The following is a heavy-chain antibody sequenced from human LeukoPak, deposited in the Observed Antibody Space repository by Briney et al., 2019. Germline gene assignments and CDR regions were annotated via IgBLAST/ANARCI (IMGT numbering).Heavy chain of an antibody. D-gene: IGHD6-13*01. CDR1: GFTFSDYY. CDR2: ISSSGSTI. V-gene: IGHV3-11*04. J-gene: IGHJ4*02. CDR3: ARDKSRSWYEYES. Sequence: PGGSLRLSCAASGFTFSDYYMSWIRQAPGKGLEWVSYISSSGSTIYYADSVKGRFTISRDNAKNSLYLQMSSLGAEDTAVYYCARDKSRSWYEYESWGQGTLVTVSS.